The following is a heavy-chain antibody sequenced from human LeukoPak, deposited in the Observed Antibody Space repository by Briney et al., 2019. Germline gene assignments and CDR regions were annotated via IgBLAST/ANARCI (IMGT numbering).Heavy chain of an antibody. CDR1: GFTFSAYS. CDR3: ARVDSSSGRWFDFDY. D-gene: IGHD6-19*01. Sequence: GGSLRLSCAASGFTFSAYSMNWVRQAPGKGLEWVSSISSSSSYIYYADSVKGRFTISRDNAKNSLYLQMNSLRVEDTAVYYCARVDSSSGRWFDFDYWGQGTLVTVSS. J-gene: IGHJ4*02. CDR2: ISSSSSYI. V-gene: IGHV3-21*01.